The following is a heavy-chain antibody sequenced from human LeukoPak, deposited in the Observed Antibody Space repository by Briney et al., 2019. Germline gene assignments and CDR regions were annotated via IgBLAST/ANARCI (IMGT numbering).Heavy chain of an antibody. D-gene: IGHD6-13*01. J-gene: IGHJ4*02. CDR1: GYTFTSYY. Sequence: ASVKVSCKASGYTFTSYYMHWVRQAPGQGLEWMGWINPNSGGTNYAQKFQGRVTMTRDTSISTAYMELSRLRSDDTAVYYCAREQSPGIAAAGTFDYWGQGTLVTVSS. CDR2: INPNSGGT. V-gene: IGHV1-2*02. CDR3: AREQSPGIAAAGTFDY.